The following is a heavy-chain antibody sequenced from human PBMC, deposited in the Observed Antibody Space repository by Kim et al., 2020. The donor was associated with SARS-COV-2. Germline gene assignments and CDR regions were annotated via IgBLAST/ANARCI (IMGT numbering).Heavy chain of an antibody. CDR3: ARVDMTGTTSPFDY. Sequence: SETLSLTCTVSGGSISSYYWSWIRQPPGKGLEWIGYIYYSGSTNYNPSLKSRVTISVDTSKNQFSLKLSSVTAADTAVYYCARVDMTGTTSPFDYWGQGTLVTVSS. D-gene: IGHD1-7*01. V-gene: IGHV4-59*01. CDR1: GGSISSYY. CDR2: IYYSGST. J-gene: IGHJ4*02.